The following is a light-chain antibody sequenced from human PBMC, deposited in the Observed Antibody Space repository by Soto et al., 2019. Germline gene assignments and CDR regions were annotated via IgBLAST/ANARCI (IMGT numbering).Light chain of an antibody. CDR2: GAS. V-gene: IGKV3-15*01. J-gene: IGKJ5*01. Sequence: IVMTQSPATLSVSPGERATLSCRASQSVSSNLAWYQQKPGQAPRLLIYGASTRATGIPARFSGSGSGTEFTLTISSLQPEDFATYYCQQVNSFPLTFAQGTRLEI. CDR3: QQVNSFPLT. CDR1: QSVSSN.